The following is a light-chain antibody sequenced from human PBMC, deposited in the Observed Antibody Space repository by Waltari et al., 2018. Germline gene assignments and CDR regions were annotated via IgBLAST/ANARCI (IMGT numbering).Light chain of an antibody. V-gene: IGKV3-20*01. Sequence: EIVLPQSPGTLSLSPGERATLSCRASQSVSSSYLAWYQQKPGQAPRHLIYGASSWATGIPDRFSGSGSGTDFTLTISRLEPEDFAVYYCQQYGSSPPWTFGQGTKVEIK. CDR3: QQYGSSPPWT. CDR1: QSVSSSY. CDR2: GAS. J-gene: IGKJ1*01.